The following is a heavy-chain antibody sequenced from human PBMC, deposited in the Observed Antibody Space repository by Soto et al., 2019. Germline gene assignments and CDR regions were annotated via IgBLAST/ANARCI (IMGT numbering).Heavy chain of an antibody. D-gene: IGHD2-15*01. V-gene: IGHV1-69*13. Sequence: SVKVSCKASGGTFSSYAISWVRQAPGQGLEWMGGIIPIFGTANYAQKLQGRVTITADESTSTAYMELSSLRSEDTAVYYCASRYTGGHVEVAAKEGYFQHWGQGTLVTVSS. CDR2: IIPIFGTA. J-gene: IGHJ1*01. CDR1: GGTFSSYA. CDR3: ASRYTGGHVEVAAKEGYFQH.